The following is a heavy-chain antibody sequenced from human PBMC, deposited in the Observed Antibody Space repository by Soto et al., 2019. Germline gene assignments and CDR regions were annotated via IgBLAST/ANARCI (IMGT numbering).Heavy chain of an antibody. CDR1: GGSISSGGYY. Sequence: SETLSLTCTVSGGSISSGGYYWSWIRQHPGKGLEWIGYIYYSGSTYYNPSLKSRVTISVDTSNNQCSLKLSPVTAADTAVYYGARGHRNDLWAFWGQGTLVTVSS. CDR2: IYYSGST. J-gene: IGHJ4*02. D-gene: IGHD3-3*01. V-gene: IGHV4-31*03. CDR3: ARGHRNDLWAF.